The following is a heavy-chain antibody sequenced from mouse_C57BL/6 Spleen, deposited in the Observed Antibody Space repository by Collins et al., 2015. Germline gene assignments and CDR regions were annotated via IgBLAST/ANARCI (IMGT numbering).Heavy chain of an antibody. CDR3: TRWDLYDGYSSYAMDY. CDR2: IDPNSGGT. CDR1: GYTFTSYW. V-gene: IGHV1-72*01. D-gene: IGHD2-3*01. Sequence: QVQLQQPGAELVKPGASVKLSCKASGYTFTSYWMHWVKQRPGRGLEWIGRIDPNSGGTKYNEKFKSKATLTVDKPSSTAYIQLSSLTSEDSAVYYCTRWDLYDGYSSYAMDYWGQGTSVTVSS. J-gene: IGHJ4*01.